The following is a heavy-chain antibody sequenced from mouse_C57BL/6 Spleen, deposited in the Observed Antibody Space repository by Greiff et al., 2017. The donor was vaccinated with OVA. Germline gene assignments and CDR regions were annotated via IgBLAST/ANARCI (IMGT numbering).Heavy chain of an antibody. CDR2: IYPGGGYT. CDR1: GYTFTNYW. CDR3: ARTDYYGSSYWYFDV. J-gene: IGHJ1*03. Sequence: VQLVESGAELVRPGTSVKMSCKASGYTFTNYWIGWAKQRPGHGLEWIGDIYPGGGYTNYNEKFKGKATLTADKSSSTAYMQFSSLTSEDSAIYYCARTDYYGSSYWYFDVWGTGTTVTVSS. D-gene: IGHD1-1*01. V-gene: IGHV1-63*01.